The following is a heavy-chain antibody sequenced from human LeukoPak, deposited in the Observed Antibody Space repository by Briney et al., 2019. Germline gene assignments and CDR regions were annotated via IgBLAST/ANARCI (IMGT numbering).Heavy chain of an antibody. D-gene: IGHD6-6*01. V-gene: IGHV4-59*01. CDR2: IYYSGST. J-gene: IGHJ4*02. CDR1: GGSISSYH. CDR3: ARLLGIGSSFDY. Sequence: SETLSLTCTVPGGSISSYHWSWIRQPPGKGLEYIGHIYYSGSTTYNPSLKSRVTISVGTSKNQFSLKMRSVTAADTAVYYCARLLGIGSSFDYWGQGTLVTVSS.